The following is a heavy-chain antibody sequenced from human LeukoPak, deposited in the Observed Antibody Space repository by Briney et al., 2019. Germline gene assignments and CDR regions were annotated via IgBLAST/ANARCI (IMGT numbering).Heavy chain of an antibody. V-gene: IGHV4-39*07. J-gene: IGHJ4*02. Sequence: PSETLSLTCTVSGGSISSSSYYWGWIRQPPGKGLEWIGSIYYSGSTNYNPSLKSRVTISVDTSKNQFSLKLSSVTAADTAVYYCARAHYSIHDYWGQGTLVTVSS. CDR2: IYYSGST. CDR3: ARAHYSIHDY. D-gene: IGHD1-26*01. CDR1: GGSISSSSYY.